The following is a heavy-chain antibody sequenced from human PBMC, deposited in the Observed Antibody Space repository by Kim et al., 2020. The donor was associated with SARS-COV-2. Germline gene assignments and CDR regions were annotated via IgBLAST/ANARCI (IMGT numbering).Heavy chain of an antibody. J-gene: IGHJ4*02. D-gene: IGHD1-26*01. CDR2: IFYSGST. CDR1: DAYISSYY. CDR3: PKPYSTPWLSLDF. V-gene: IGHV4-59*01. Sequence: SETLSLTCTVSDAYISSYYWSWIRQSPGKGLEWIGYIFYSGSTRYNPSLKSRVTISENPSKRQFSLMPTSMTPSDTATYYCPKPYSTPWLSLDFWGPG.